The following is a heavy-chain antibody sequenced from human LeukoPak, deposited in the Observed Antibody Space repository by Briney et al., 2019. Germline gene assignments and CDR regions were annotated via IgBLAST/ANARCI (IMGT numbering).Heavy chain of an antibody. CDR1: GGSISSYY. Sequence: PSETLSLTCTVSGGSISSYYWSWIRQPAGKGLEWIGRIYTSGSTNYNPSLKSRVTMSVDTSKNQFFLKLSSVTAADTAVYYYARDWGCSSTSCYTSYWYFDLWGRGTLVTVSS. V-gene: IGHV4-4*07. D-gene: IGHD2-2*02. CDR2: IYTSGST. J-gene: IGHJ2*01. CDR3: ARDWGCSSTSCYTSYWYFDL.